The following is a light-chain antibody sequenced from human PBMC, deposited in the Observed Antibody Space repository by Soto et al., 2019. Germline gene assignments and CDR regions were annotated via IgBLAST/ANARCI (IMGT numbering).Light chain of an antibody. CDR2: DAS. CDR3: QQDGSSPLT. J-gene: IGKJ1*01. CDR1: QSVSSSY. V-gene: IGKV3D-20*01. Sequence: MVLTQSQATLSFSTGESATLSCGAIQSVSSSYLAWYHQKPGLEPRLLIYDASSRDTGIPDRFSGSGSGTVFTLTISRLDPEDFAVYYCQQDGSSPLTFSQRTKVEIK.